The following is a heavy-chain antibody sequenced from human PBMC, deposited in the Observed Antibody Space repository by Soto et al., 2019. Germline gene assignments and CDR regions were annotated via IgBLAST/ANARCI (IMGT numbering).Heavy chain of an antibody. Sequence: QLQLQESGSGLVKPSQTLSLTCAVSGGSISSGGYSWSWIRQPPGKGLEWIGYIYQSGSTYFNPSLKSRVTISVDMGKDPSPLKLISVTAANTAISYSVRVPDGWGQLALVTVSS. V-gene: IGHV4-30-2*01. CDR1: GGSISSGGYS. CDR3: VRVPDG. CDR2: IYQSGST. J-gene: IGHJ4*02.